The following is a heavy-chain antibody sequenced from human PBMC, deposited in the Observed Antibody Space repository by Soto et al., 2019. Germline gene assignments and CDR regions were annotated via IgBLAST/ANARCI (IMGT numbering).Heavy chain of an antibody. D-gene: IGHD3-10*01. CDR2: INPNSGST. CDR3: ARVPYSYGSLYYLDF. J-gene: IGHJ4*02. V-gene: IGHV1-46*01. Sequence: QVQLVQSGAEVKKPGASVKVSCKASGYTFTYYYIHWVRQAPGQGLEWMGIINPNSGSTTYAQKFQGRVTMTRDTSTSTVYMELASLTSEYTAIYYCARVPYSYGSLYYLDFWGQGTLVTVSS. CDR1: GYTFTYYY.